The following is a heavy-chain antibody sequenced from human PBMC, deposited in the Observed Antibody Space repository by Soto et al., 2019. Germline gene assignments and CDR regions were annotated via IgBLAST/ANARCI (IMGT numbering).Heavy chain of an antibody. Sequence: PGGSLRLSCATSGFTFSSSSMNWVRQAPGKGLEWVSGISWNSGTIVYADSVKGRFTISRDNAKNSLYLQMNSLRGEDTALYYCAKDMRGGSSSSRYYYGLDVWGQGTTVTVSS. J-gene: IGHJ6*02. CDR3: AKDMRGGSSSSRYYYGLDV. CDR2: ISWNSGTI. CDR1: GFTFSSSS. D-gene: IGHD6-13*01. V-gene: IGHV3-9*01.